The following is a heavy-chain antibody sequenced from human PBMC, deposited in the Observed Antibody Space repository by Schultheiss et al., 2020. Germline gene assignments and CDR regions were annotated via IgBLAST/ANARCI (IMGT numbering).Heavy chain of an antibody. CDR1: GGSISSYY. D-gene: IGHD3-3*01. J-gene: IGHJ4*02. CDR3: ARDFAFQEVDY. CDR2: IYYSGST. V-gene: IGHV4-59*01. Sequence: SQTLSLTCTVSGGSISSYYWSWIRQPPGKGLEWIGYIYYSGSTNYNPSLKSQVTISVDTSKNQFSMKLSSVTAADTAVYYCARDFAFQEVDYWGQGTLVTVSS.